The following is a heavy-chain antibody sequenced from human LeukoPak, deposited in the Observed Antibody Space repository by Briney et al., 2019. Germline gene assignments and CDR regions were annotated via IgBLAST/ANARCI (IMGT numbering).Heavy chain of an antibody. D-gene: IGHD1-26*01. CDR2: INHSGST. V-gene: IGHV4-34*01. Sequence: SETLSLTCAVYGGSFSGYYWSWIRQPPGKGLEWIGEINHSGSTNYNPSLKSRVTISVDTSKNQFSLKLSSVTAADTAVYYCARGPSRGSYYRYYYYMDVWGKGTTVTVSS. J-gene: IGHJ6*03. CDR1: GGSFSGYY. CDR3: ARGPSRGSYYRYYYYMDV.